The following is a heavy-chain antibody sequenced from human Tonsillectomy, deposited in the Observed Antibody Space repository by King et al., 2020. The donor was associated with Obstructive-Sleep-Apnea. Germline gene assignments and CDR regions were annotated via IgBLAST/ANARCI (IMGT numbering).Heavy chain of an antibody. CDR1: GGSVSSGSYY. D-gene: IGHD4-17*01. CDR3: AGGRFTVTPTLRRDYYYYGMDV. V-gene: IGHV4-61*01. CDR2: IYYSGST. Sequence: VQLQESGPGLVKPSETLSLTCTVSGGSVSSGSYYWSWIRQPPGKGLEWIGYIYYSGSTNYNPSLKSRVTISVDTSKNQFSLKLSSVTAADTAVYYCAGGRFTVTPTLRRDYYYYGMDVWGQGTTVTVSS. J-gene: IGHJ6*02.